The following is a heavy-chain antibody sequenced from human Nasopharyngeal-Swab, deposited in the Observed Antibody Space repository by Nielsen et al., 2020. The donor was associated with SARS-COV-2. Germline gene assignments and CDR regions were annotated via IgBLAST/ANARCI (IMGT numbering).Heavy chain of an antibody. D-gene: IGHD6-19*01. J-gene: IGHJ6*03. CDR1: GYSFTSYW. CDR2: IYPVASDT. Sequence: GESLKISCNGSGYSFTSYWIGWVRQMPGKGLEWMGIIYPVASDTRYSQSFQGQVTISADKSISTAYLQWSSLKASDTAMYYCARHSSGWYRVWDYWYYMDVWGKGTTVTVSS. CDR3: ARHSSGWYRVWDYWYYMDV. V-gene: IGHV5-51*01.